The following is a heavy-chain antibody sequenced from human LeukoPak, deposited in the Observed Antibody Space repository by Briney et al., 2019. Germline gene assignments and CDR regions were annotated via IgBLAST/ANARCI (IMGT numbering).Heavy chain of an antibody. D-gene: IGHD3-10*01. CDR3: ARDFGSGSYWDAFDI. J-gene: IGHJ3*02. Sequence: GGSLRLSCAASGFTFSSYWMHWVRQAPGKGLVWVSRINSDGSSTSYADSVKGRFTTSRDNAKNTLYLQMNSLRAEDTAVYYCARDFGSGSYWDAFDIWGQGTMVTVSS. V-gene: IGHV3-74*01. CDR1: GFTFSSYW. CDR2: INSDGSST.